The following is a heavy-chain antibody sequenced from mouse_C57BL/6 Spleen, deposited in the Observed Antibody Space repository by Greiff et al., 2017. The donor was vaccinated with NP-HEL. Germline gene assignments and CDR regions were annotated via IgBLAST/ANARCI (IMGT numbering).Heavy chain of an antibody. J-gene: IGHJ4*01. CDR3: TGDYDGRYAMDY. D-gene: IGHD2-4*01. CDR2: IYPGNSDT. Sequence: VQLQQSGTVLARPGASVKMSCKTSGYTFTSYWMHWVKQRPGQGLEWIGAIYPGNSDTSYNQKFKGKAKLTAVTSASTAYMELSSLTNEDSAVYYCTGDYDGRYAMDYWGQGTSVTVSS. V-gene: IGHV1-5*01. CDR1: GYTFTSYW.